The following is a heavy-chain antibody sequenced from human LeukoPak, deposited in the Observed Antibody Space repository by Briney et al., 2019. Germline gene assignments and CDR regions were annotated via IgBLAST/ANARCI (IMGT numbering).Heavy chain of an antibody. CDR3: ASGSVVTALDQ. CDR2: IYYTGNT. Sequence: KPSETLSLTCAVSGVSITTYYWTWIRQPPGQALEWIGYIYYTGNTKYNPSLESRVTMSIDTSKNEFSLKISSVNAADTAVYFCASGSVVTALDQWGQGTLVTVSS. V-gene: IGHV4-59*01. D-gene: IGHD2-21*02. CDR1: GVSITTYY. J-gene: IGHJ4*02.